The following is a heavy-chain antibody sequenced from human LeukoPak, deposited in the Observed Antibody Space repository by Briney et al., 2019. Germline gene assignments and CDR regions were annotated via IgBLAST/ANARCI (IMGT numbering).Heavy chain of an antibody. CDR2: IKEDGSEK. CDR3: ARGTHYSLDI. D-gene: IGHD2-2*01. V-gene: IGHV3-7*04. J-gene: IGHJ3*02. Sequence: GGSLRLSCAASGFAFSSYWMMWVRQAPGKGLEWVANIKEDGSEKYYVDSVKGRFTISRDNAKNSLYLQMNSLGAEDTAVYYCARGTHYSLDIWGQGTTVTVSS. CDR1: GFAFSSYW.